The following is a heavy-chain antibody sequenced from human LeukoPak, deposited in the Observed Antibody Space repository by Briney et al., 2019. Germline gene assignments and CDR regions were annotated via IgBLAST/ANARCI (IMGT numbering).Heavy chain of an antibody. Sequence: ASVKVSCKTSGYTLATYAVSWVRQAPGQGLEWMGWINPNSGGTSYLQNFQGRVTMTRDTSISTAYMDLSRLRSDDTAVYYCARGRPGDYFDYWGQGTLVTVSS. J-gene: IGHJ4*02. D-gene: IGHD6-25*01. CDR3: ARGRPGDYFDY. CDR2: INPNSGGT. CDR1: GYTLATYA. V-gene: IGHV1-2*02.